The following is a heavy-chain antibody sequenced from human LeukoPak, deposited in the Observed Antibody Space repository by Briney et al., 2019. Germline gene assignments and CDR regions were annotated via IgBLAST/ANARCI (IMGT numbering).Heavy chain of an antibody. J-gene: IGHJ5*02. V-gene: IGHV3-53*01. CDR1: GFTVSSNY. CDR3: ARDLSGYSRMGWFNP. Sequence: GGSLRLSCAASGFTVSSNYMSWVRQAPGQGLEWVSVIYSGGSTYYADSVKGRFTISRDNSKNTLYLQMNSLRAEDTAVYYCARDLSGYSRMGWFNPWGQGILVTVSS. CDR2: IYSGGST. D-gene: IGHD6-13*01.